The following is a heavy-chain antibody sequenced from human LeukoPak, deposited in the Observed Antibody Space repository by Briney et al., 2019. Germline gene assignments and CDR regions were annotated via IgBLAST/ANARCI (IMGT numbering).Heavy chain of an antibody. CDR3: AATSVGTTINDPFDI. J-gene: IGHJ3*02. CDR2: IVVGRGNR. D-gene: IGHD1-26*01. V-gene: IGHV1-58*01. CDR1: GFTFTASA. Sequence: SVKVSCKASGFTFTASAVQWVRQARGQRLEWIGWIVVGRGNRNYAQKLQERLTVTRDMSTGTAYMELGSLRSEDTAVYYCAATSVGTTINDPFDIWGQGTMVTVSS.